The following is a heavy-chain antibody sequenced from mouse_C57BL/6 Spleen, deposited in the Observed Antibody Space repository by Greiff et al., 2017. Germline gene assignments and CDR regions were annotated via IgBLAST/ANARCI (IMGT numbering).Heavy chain of an antibody. Sequence: EVHLVESGGGLVKPGGSLKLSCAASGFTFSDYGMHWVRQAPEKGLEWVAYISSGSSTIYYADTVKGRFTISRDNAKNTLFLQMTSLRSEDTAMYYCARGGYSKGNAMDYWGQGTSVTVSS. D-gene: IGHD2-5*01. CDR1: GFTFSDYG. V-gene: IGHV5-17*01. CDR3: ARGGYSKGNAMDY. CDR2: ISSGSSTI. J-gene: IGHJ4*01.